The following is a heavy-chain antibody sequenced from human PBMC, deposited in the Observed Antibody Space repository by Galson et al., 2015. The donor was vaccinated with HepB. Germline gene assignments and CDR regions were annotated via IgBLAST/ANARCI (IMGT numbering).Heavy chain of an antibody. V-gene: IGHV5-10-1*01. J-gene: IGHJ4*02. CDR1: GYSFTNYW. CDR3: ARLDLAAALNGDY. CDR2: IDPSDSYT. D-gene: IGHD6-13*01. Sequence: QSGAEVKKPGESLRISCKGSGYSFTNYWITWVRQMPGKGLEWMGRIDPSDSYTNYSPSFQGHITISADKSISTAYLQWSSLKASDTAIYYCARLDLAAALNGDYWGQGTLVTVSS.